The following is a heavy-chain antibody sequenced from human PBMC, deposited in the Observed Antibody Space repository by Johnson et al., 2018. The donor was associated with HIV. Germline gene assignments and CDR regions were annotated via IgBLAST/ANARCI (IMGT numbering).Heavy chain of an antibody. D-gene: IGHD6-13*01. CDR2: ISYDGDNK. V-gene: IGHV3-30-3*01. J-gene: IGHJ3*02. Sequence: QPGRSLRLSCAASGFTFSSFAIHWVRQAPGKGLEWVAVISYDGDNKYYADSVKGRFTISRDNSKNTLYLEMSSLRPEDTAVYYCARDLVGVVAAAGPVGDASDIWGQGTMVTVSS. CDR1: GFTFSSFA. CDR3: ARDLVGVVAAAGPVGDASDI.